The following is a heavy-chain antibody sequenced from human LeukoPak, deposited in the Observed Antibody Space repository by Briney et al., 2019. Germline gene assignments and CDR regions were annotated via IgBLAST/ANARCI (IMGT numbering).Heavy chain of an antibody. V-gene: IGHV4-39*07. D-gene: IGHD2-15*01. CDR1: GGSISSSSYY. Sequence: SETLSLTCTVSGGSISSSSYYWGWIRQPPGTGLEWIGSIYYSGSTYYNPSLKSRVTISVDTSKNQFSLKLSSVTAADTAVYYCASLGVGLASPDYWGQGTLVTVSS. J-gene: IGHJ4*02. CDR3: ASLGVGLASPDY. CDR2: IYYSGST.